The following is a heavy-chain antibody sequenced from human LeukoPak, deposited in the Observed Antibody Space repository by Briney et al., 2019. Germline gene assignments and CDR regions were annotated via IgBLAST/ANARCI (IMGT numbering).Heavy chain of an antibody. D-gene: IGHD3-10*01. Sequence: PSETLSLTCTVSGGSISSGSYYWSWIRQPAGKGPEWIGRIYTSGSTNYNPSLKSRVTISVDTSKNQFSLKLSSVTAADTAAYYCARGEITMVRGVIITKSPFDYWGQGTLVTVSS. CDR2: IYTSGST. V-gene: IGHV4-61*02. CDR1: GGSISSGSYY. J-gene: IGHJ4*02. CDR3: ARGEITMVRGVIITKSPFDY.